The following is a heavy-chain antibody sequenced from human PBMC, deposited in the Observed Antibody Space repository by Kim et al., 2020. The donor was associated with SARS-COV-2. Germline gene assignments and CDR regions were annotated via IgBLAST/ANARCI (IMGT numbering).Heavy chain of an antibody. Sequence: ASVKVSCKASGYTFTGYYMHWVRQAPGQGLEWMGRINPNSGGTNYAQKFQGRVTMTRDTSISTAYMELSRLRSDDTAVYYCASLGYSSSYTPDYYYYYGMDVWGQGTTVTVSS. D-gene: IGHD6-6*01. CDR2: INPNSGGT. CDR1: GYTFTGYY. V-gene: IGHV1-2*06. J-gene: IGHJ6*02. CDR3: ASLGYSSSYTPDYYYYYGMDV.